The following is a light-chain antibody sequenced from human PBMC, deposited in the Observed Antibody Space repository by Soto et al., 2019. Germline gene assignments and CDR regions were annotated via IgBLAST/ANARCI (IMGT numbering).Light chain of an antibody. CDR2: GAS. J-gene: IGKJ2*01. Sequence: EIVMTQSPATLSVSPGEGATLSCRASPSVSSNLAWYQQKPGQAPRLLIYGASTRAAGIPARFSGSGSGTEFTLTISGLQSEDFAVYYCQQYNDWPRAFGQGTKLEIK. CDR3: QQYNDWPRA. CDR1: PSVSSN. V-gene: IGKV3-15*01.